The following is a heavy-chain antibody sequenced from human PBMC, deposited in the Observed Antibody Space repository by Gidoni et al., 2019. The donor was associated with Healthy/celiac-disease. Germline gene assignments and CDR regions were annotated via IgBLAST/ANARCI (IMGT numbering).Heavy chain of an antibody. V-gene: IGHV3-21*01. J-gene: IGHJ4*02. D-gene: IGHD1-1*01. CDR3: ARGTTGTTKI. Sequence: EVQLVESGGGLVKPGGSLRLSCAASGFTFSSYSMNWVRQAPGKGLEWVSSISSISSYIYSADSVKGRFTISRDNAKNSLYLQMNSLRAEDTAVYYCARGTTGTTKIWGQGTLVTVSS. CDR2: ISSISSYI. CDR1: GFTFSSYS.